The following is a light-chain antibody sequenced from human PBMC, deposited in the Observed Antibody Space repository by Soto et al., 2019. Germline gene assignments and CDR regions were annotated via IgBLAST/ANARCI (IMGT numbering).Light chain of an antibody. CDR3: STERYTLSLYV. V-gene: IGLV2-14*01. Sequence: QSALTQPASVSGSPGQSITISCTGTSSDVGGYNYVSWYQQHPGKAPKLMIYDVSNRPPGVSNRFSGSKSGNTASLTISGLQAEDEADDAESTERYTLSLYV. CDR1: SSDVGGYNY. J-gene: IGLJ1*01. CDR2: DVS.